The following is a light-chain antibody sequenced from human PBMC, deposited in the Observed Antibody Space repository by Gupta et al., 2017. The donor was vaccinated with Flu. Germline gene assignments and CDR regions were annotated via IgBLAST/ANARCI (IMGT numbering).Light chain of an antibody. CDR2: HDS. CDR3: EVWDNNSDADWV. CDR1: NIGSKS. J-gene: IGLJ3*02. Sequence: SYVLTQPPSVSLAAGQTASITCGGNNIGSKSGYWYQQRPGQAPVLIVFHDSERPSGNPERFSGSNSGNTATPTISRVEAGDEADYYCEVWDNNSDADWVFGGGTMPTVL. V-gene: IGLV3-21*02.